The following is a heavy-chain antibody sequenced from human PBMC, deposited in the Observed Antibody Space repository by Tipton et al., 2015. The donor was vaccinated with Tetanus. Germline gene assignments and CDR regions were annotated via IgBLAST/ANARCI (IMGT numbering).Heavy chain of an antibody. CDR1: GGSIRDHI. Sequence: TLSLTCTVSGGSIRDHIWSWIRQPPGKGLEWIGYIYYTGNTYYNPSLKSRVTLSIDMSKNQFSLKLSSVTATDSALYFCGRGTDAYKSSNYWGQGTLVTVSS. D-gene: IGHD5-24*01. J-gene: IGHJ4*01. CDR2: IYYTGNT. V-gene: IGHV4-59*11. CDR3: GRGTDAYKSSNY.